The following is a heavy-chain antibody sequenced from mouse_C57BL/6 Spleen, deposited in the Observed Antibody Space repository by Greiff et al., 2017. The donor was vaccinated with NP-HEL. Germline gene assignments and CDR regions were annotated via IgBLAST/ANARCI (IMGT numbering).Heavy chain of an antibody. J-gene: IGHJ4*01. D-gene: IGHD2-5*01. CDR2: IYPGDGDT. Sequence: LVESGPELVKPGASVKISCKASGYAFSSSWMNWVKQRPGKGLEWIGRIYPGDGDTNYNGKFKGKATLTADKSSSTAYMQLSSLTSEDSAVYFCARVGYSNPYAMDYWGQGTSVTVSS. CDR1: GYAFSSSW. CDR3: ARVGYSNPYAMDY. V-gene: IGHV1-82*01.